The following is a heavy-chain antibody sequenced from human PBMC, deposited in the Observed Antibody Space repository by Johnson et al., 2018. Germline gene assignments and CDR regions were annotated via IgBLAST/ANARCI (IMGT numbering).Heavy chain of an antibody. V-gene: IGHV3-21*01. CDR3: ARGGPGVVIPDAFDI. Sequence: VQLVQSGGGLVKPGGSLRLSCAASGFTFSSYSMNWVRQAPGKGLEWVSSISSSSSYIYYADSVKGRFTISRDNAKNSLYLPMNSLRAEDTAVYYCARGGPGVVIPDAFDIWGQGTMVTVSS. J-gene: IGHJ3*02. D-gene: IGHD3-3*01. CDR2: ISSSSSYI. CDR1: GFTFSSYS.